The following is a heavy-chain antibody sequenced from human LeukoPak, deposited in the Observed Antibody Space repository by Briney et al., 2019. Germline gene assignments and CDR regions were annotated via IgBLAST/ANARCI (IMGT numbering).Heavy chain of an antibody. Sequence: GGSLRLSCAASEFTFSSYSMNWVRQAPGKGLEWVSSISSSSSYIYYANSVKGRFTISRDNAKNSLYLQMNSLRAEDTAVYYCARDRSPVAVAAPYFDYWGQGTLVTVSS. D-gene: IGHD6-19*01. CDR3: ARDRSPVAVAAPYFDY. CDR1: EFTFSSYS. J-gene: IGHJ4*02. V-gene: IGHV3-21*01. CDR2: ISSSSSYI.